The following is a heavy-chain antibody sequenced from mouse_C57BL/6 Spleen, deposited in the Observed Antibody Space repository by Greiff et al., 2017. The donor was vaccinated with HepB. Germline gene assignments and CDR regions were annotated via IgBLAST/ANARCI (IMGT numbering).Heavy chain of an antibody. CDR1: GYTFTSYW. CDR2: IHPNSGST. V-gene: IGHV1-64*01. D-gene: IGHD4-1*01. CDR3: ARFLLTLYAMDY. J-gene: IGHJ4*01. Sequence: QVQLQQPGAELVKPGASVKLSCKASGYTFTSYWMHWVKQRPGQGLEWIGMIHPNSGSTNYNEKFKSKATLTVDKSSSTAYMQLSSLTSEDSEVYYCARFLLTLYAMDYWGQGTSVTVSS.